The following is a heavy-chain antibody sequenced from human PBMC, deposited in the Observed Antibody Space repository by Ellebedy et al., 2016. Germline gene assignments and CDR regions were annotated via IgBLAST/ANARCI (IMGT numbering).Heavy chain of an antibody. CDR3: PPPDLAGWTARWAAP. CDR1: GFTFSSYG. D-gene: IGHD3/OR15-3a*01. Sequence: GESLKISXAASGFTFSSYGMHWVRQAPGKGLEWVAVISYDGSNKYYADSVKGRFTISRDNSKNTLYLQMNSLRAEDTAVYYCPPPDLAGWTARWAAPWGQGTLVTVSS. J-gene: IGHJ5*02. V-gene: IGHV3-30*03. CDR2: ISYDGSNK.